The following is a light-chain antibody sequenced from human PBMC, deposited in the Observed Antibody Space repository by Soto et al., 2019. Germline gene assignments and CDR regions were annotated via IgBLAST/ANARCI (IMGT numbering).Light chain of an antibody. CDR1: QSINSW. CDR2: KAS. CDR3: QQYEIYPIT. V-gene: IGKV1-5*03. J-gene: IGKJ5*01. Sequence: DIQMTQSPSTLSASVGDRVTITCRASQSINSWLAWYQQKPGKAPKLRSYKASSLEIGVPSRFSGSGSGTEFTLTISSLQPDDFAAYYCQQYEIYPITFGQGTRLEIK.